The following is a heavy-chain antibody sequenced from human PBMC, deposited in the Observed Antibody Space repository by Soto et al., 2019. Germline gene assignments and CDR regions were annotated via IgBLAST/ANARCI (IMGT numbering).Heavy chain of an antibody. J-gene: IGHJ2*01. V-gene: IGHV1-69*02. CDR2: IIPILDLA. Sequence: QVQLVQSGAEVKEPGSSVKFSCKASGGTFSRSTISWVRQAPGQGLEWMGRIIPILDLADYAQNFQGRVTITADKSTSTAYMDLSSLRSDDTAVYYCARGEQQLIHWYFDLWGRGTLVTVSS. CDR1: GGTFSRST. D-gene: IGHD6-13*01. CDR3: ARGEQQLIHWYFDL.